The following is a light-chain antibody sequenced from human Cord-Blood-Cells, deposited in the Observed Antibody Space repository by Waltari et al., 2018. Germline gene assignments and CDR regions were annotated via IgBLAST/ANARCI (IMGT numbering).Light chain of an antibody. Sequence: EILLTQSPATLSLSPAETATLSCRASQSVSSYLAWYQQKPGESPRLLIYDASNRATGIPARFSGSGSGTDFTLTISSLEPEDFAVYYCQQRSNWPPLTFGGGTKVEIK. CDR2: DAS. CDR1: QSVSSY. CDR3: QQRSNWPPLT. J-gene: IGKJ4*01. V-gene: IGKV3-11*01.